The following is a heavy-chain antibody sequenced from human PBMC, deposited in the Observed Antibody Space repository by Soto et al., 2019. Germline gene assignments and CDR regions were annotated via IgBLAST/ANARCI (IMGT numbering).Heavy chain of an antibody. CDR3: DRGLRSPAASLPGVLAP. CDR1: GGAVSSGGFA. D-gene: IGHD2-2*01. Sequence: QVPLQEAGSRLVKTSETLSLTCNVSGGAVSSGGFAWTWIRQPPKKGREWIGYIYHTGTTSYNQSRRRRVTISVDRSRRQVSLKLTSVTGADTAMYYCDRGLRSPAASLPGVLAPWGQGTLVTVSS. J-gene: IGHJ5*02. V-gene: IGHV4-30-2*01. CDR2: IYHTGTT.